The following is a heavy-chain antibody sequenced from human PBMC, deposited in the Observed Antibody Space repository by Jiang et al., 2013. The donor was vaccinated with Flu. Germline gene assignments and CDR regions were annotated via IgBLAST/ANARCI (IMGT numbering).Heavy chain of an antibody. Sequence: GAEVKKPGESLRISCKGSGYSFTSYWISWVRQMPGKGLEWMGRIDPSDSYTNYSPSFQGHVTISADKSISTAYLQWSSLKASDTAMYYCAREGREMATITEAFDIWGQGTMVTVSS. CDR3: AREGREMATITEAFDI. CDR1: GYSFTSYW. CDR2: IDPSDSYT. V-gene: IGHV5-10-1*01. J-gene: IGHJ3*02. D-gene: IGHD5-24*01.